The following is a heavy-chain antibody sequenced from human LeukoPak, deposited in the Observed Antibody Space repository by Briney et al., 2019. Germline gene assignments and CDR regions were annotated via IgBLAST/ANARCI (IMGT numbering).Heavy chain of an antibody. D-gene: IGHD5-18*01. CDR3: AKGGYMVTGTGLDY. CDR2: ISYDGSNK. Sequence: GGSLRLSCAASGFTVSSNYMSWVRQAPGKGLEWVAVISYDGSNKYYADSVKGRFTIFRDNSKNTLYLQMNSLRAEDTAVYYCAKGGYMVTGTGLDYWGQGTLVTVSS. CDR1: GFTVSSNY. V-gene: IGHV3-30*18. J-gene: IGHJ4*02.